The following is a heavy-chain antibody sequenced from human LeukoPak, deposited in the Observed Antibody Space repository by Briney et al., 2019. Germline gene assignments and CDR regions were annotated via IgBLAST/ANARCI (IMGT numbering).Heavy chain of an antibody. CDR2: IHYTGNT. D-gene: IGHD6-13*01. V-gene: IGHV4-59*01. Sequence: SETLSLTCTVSGGSISNYYWSWIRQPPGKGLEWIGYIHYTGNTNYNPSLKSRVTISVDTSKNQFSLKLNSVTAADTAVYYCVRESAGTGFSYWGQGTLVTVSS. CDR1: GGSISNYY. J-gene: IGHJ4*02. CDR3: VRESAGTGFSY.